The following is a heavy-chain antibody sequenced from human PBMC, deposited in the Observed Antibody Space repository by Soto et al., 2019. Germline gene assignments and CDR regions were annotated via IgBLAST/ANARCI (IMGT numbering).Heavy chain of an antibody. Sequence: SETLSLTCAVYGGSFSRYYWSWIGQPPGKGLEWIGEINHSGSTNYNPSLKSRVTISVDTSKNQFSLKLSSVTAADTAVYYCARFPTGGYYYLAYWGQGSLVTVSS. CDR2: INHSGST. CDR1: GGSFSRYY. J-gene: IGHJ4*02. V-gene: IGHV4-34*01. CDR3: ARFPTGGYYYLAY. D-gene: IGHD7-27*01.